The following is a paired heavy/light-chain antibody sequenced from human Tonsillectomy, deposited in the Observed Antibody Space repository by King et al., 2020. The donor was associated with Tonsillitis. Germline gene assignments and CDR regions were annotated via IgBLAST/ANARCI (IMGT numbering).Heavy chain of an antibody. CDR3: AIKVLLWYRVDS. D-gene: IGHD3-10*01. J-gene: IGHJ4*02. CDR1: GYSLTELS. V-gene: IGHV1-24*01. Sequence: QVQLVQSGAEVKKPGASVKVSCKVSGYSLTELSIYWVRQAPGKGLEWMGSFDPEDGETISAQKFQGRVTVTEDTSTDTSYMELSSLRSEDTAVYYCAIKVLLWYRVDSWGQGTLVTVSS. CDR2: FDPEDGET.
Light chain of an antibody. CDR2: EDI. CDR1: SSDVGSYNL. J-gene: IGLJ1*01. Sequence: QSALTQPASVSGSPGQSITISCTGTSSDVGSYNLVSWYQQHPGKAPKLIIYEDIKRPSGLSDRFSGSKSGNTASLTISGLQAEDEADYYCCSFAPNSTYVFGTGTKATVL. CDR3: CSFAPNSTYV. V-gene: IGLV2-23*01.